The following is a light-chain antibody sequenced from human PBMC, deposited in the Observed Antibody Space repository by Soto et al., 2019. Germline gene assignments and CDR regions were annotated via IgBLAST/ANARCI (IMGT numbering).Light chain of an antibody. CDR1: ISDIGAYNY. CDR3: FSFTTDWPHV. Sequence: QSALTQPSSWSGSPGQSITISCTGSISDIGAYNYVSWFQQYPGKAPKLIISEVSNRPSGVSNRFSGSKSGTAASLTISGLQTEDEADYFCFSFTTDWPHVFGTRTKVTVL. J-gene: IGLJ1*01. CDR2: EVS. V-gene: IGLV2-14*01.